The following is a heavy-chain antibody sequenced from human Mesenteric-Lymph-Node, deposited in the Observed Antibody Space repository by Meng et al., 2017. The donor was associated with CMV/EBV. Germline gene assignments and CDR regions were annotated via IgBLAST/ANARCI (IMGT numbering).Heavy chain of an antibody. V-gene: IGHV1-8*01. CDR3: ARGGSYYDSSGSILEYFQH. Sequence: TFTSYDNNWVRHATGQGLEWMGWMNPNSGNTGYAPPFPGRVPLPRPTSISTAYMELSSLRSEDTAVYYCARGGSYYDSSGSILEYFQHWGQGTLVTVSS. J-gene: IGHJ1*01. CDR2: MNPNSGNT. D-gene: IGHD3-22*01. CDR1: TFTSYD.